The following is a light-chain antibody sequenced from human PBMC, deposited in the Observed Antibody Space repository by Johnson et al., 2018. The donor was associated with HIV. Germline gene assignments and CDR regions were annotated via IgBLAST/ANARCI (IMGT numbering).Light chain of an antibody. J-gene: IGLJ1*01. Sequence: QSVLTQPPSVSAAPGQRVNISCSGNSSNIENYFVSWYQQLPGAAPRLVIYENNKRPSGIPDRFSGSKSVASATLGITGLQTGDEADYYCGIWDASLSPHYVFGTGTTITVL. V-gene: IGLV1-51*02. CDR2: ENN. CDR1: SSNIENYF. CDR3: GIWDASLSPHYV.